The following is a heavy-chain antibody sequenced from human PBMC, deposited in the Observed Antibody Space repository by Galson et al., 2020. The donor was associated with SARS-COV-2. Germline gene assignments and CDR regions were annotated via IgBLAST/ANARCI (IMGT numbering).Heavy chain of an antibody. D-gene: IGHD2-21*01. Sequence: GESLKISCKGSGCSFTSYWIGWVRQMPGKGLEWMGIIYPGDSDTRYSPSFQGQVTISADKSISTAYLQWSSLKASDTAMYYCATTYCGGDCYPYYYYYMDVWGKGTTVTVSS. CDR3: ATTYCGGDCYPYYYYYMDV. J-gene: IGHJ6*03. CDR2: IYPGDSDT. CDR1: GCSFTSYW. V-gene: IGHV5-51*01.